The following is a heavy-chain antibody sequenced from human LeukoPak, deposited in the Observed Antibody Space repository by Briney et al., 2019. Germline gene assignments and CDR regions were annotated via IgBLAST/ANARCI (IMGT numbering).Heavy chain of an antibody. CDR3: AREGCQDYVDFDH. CDR2: INYSGSS. V-gene: IGHV4-59*01. J-gene: IGHJ4*02. D-gene: IGHD4-17*01. CDR1: GGSISSYY. Sequence: SETLSLTCTVSGGSISSYYWSWIRQPPGKGLEWVCYINYSGSSNYNPSLMSRVTMSLDASKNQFSLKQISVTDADTPMYFCAREGCQDYVDFDHWGQGSLVTVSS.